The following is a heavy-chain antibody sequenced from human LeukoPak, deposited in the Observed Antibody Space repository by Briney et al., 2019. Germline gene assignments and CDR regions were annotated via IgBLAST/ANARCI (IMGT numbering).Heavy chain of an antibody. Sequence: SETLSLTCTVSGGSISSYYWSWIRQPAGKGLEWIGRIYTSGSTNYNPSLKSRVTMSVDTSKNQFSLKLSSVTAADTAVYYCARVCPPVGCSSTSCSLIDYWGQGTLVTVSS. CDR1: GGSISSYY. D-gene: IGHD2-2*01. J-gene: IGHJ4*02. CDR3: ARVCPPVGCSSTSCSLIDY. V-gene: IGHV4-4*07. CDR2: IYTSGST.